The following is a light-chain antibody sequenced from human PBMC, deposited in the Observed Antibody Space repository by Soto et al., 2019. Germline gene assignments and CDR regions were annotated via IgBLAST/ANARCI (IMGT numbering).Light chain of an antibody. Sequence: QSVLTQPASVSGSPGQSITVSCIGTSSDVGAYDLVSWYQQHPGSAPRLIIYENIRRPSGIPSRFSGSKSGNTASLTISGLRAEDEANYHCCSYAGNRIFIFGGGTKVTVL. CDR2: ENI. CDR1: SSDVGAYDL. CDR3: CSYAGNRIFI. J-gene: IGLJ2*01. V-gene: IGLV2-23*01.